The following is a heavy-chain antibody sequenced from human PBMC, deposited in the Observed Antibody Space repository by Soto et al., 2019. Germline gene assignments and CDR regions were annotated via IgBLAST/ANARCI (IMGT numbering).Heavy chain of an antibody. Sequence: LETLSLTCAVYGGSFSGYYWSWIRQPPGKGLEWIGEINHSGSTNYNPSLKSRVTISVDTSKNQFSLNLMSLTAADTAVYYCATLPPRIVVTVLPIPSWGQGTQVTVSS. CDR1: GGSFSGYY. V-gene: IGHV4-34*01. J-gene: IGHJ4*02. D-gene: IGHD2-21*01. CDR2: INHSGST. CDR3: ATLPPRIVVTVLPIPS.